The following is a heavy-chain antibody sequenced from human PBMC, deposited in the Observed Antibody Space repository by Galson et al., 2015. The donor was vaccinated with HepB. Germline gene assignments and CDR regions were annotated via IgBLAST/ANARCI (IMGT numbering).Heavy chain of an antibody. D-gene: IGHD3-22*01. Sequence: RHAGAAAGGTESGAGREWGRDSSGKGLEWVGRIRSKANSYATAYAASVIGRFTISRDDSKNTAYLQMNSLKTEDTAVYYCTSSYYYDSSGYYSYYYGMDVWGQGTTVTVSS. J-gene: IGHJ6*02. CDR1: GGTESGAG. CDR3: TSSYYYDSSGYYSYYYGMDV. CDR2: IRSKANSYAT. V-gene: IGHV3-73*01.